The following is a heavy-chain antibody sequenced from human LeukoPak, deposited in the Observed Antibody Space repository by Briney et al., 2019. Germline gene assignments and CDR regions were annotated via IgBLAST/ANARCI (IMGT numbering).Heavy chain of an antibody. Sequence: GGSLRLSCAASGFTFSSYGMHRVRQAPGKGLEWVAVISYDGSNKYYADSVKGRFTISRDNSKNTLYLQMNSLRAEDTAVYYCAKEAAMDLFDYWGQGTLVTVSS. V-gene: IGHV3-30*18. CDR1: GFTFSSYG. D-gene: IGHD5-18*01. J-gene: IGHJ4*02. CDR3: AKEAAMDLFDY. CDR2: ISYDGSNK.